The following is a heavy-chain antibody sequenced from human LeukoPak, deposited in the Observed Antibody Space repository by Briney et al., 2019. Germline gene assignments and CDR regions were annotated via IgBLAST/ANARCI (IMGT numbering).Heavy chain of an antibody. CDR3: ARDLYGDYSPFDY. Sequence: GGSLRLSCAASGFTFSDYWMSWVRQAPGKGLEWAANIKQDGSKKHYVDSVKGRFTISRDNAKNSLYLQMNSLRAEDTAVHYCARDLYGDYSPFDYWGQGTLVTVSS. V-gene: IGHV3-7*04. CDR2: IKQDGSKK. CDR1: GFTFSDYW. D-gene: IGHD4-17*01. J-gene: IGHJ4*02.